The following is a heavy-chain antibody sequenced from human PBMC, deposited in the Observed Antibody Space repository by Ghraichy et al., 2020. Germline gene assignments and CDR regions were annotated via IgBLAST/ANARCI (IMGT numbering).Heavy chain of an antibody. D-gene: IGHD2-2*03. CDR1: GFTFSSYG. Sequence: GGSLRLSCAASGFTFSSYGMHWVRQAPGKGLEWVAFIRYDGSNKYYADSVKGRFTISRDNSKNTLYLQMNSLRAEDTAVYYCAKDGYCSSTSCSISNNYGMDVWGQGTTVTVSS. CDR2: IRYDGSNK. V-gene: IGHV3-30*02. CDR3: AKDGYCSSTSCSISNNYGMDV. J-gene: IGHJ6*02.